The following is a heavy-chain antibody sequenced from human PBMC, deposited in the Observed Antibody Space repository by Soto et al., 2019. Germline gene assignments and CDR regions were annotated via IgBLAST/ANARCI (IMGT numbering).Heavy chain of an antibody. Sequence: QVQLVESGGGVVQPGRSLRLSCAASGFTFSTYTIHWVRQAPGKGLEWVAAISYDGVNKYYADSVKGRFTISRENSKSTLHLHMSSLREEDTAVYYCAREHATYYFDNWGQGTLVTVSS. V-gene: IGHV3-30-3*01. CDR3: AREHATYYFDN. D-gene: IGHD2-2*01. J-gene: IGHJ4*02. CDR1: GFTFSTYT. CDR2: ISYDGVNK.